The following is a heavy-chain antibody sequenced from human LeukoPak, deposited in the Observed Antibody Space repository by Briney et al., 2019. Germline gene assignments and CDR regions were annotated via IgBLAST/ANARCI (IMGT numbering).Heavy chain of an antibody. CDR2: IYYSGST. CDR1: GGSISSYY. CDR3: ARESTSSLWFDP. Sequence: PSETLSLTCTVSGGSISSYYWSWIRQPPGKGLEWIGYIYYSGSTNYNPSLKSRVTISVDTSKNEFSLKLTSVTAADTAVYYCARESTSSLWFDPWGQGTLVTVSS. D-gene: IGHD2-2*01. J-gene: IGHJ5*02. V-gene: IGHV4-59*01.